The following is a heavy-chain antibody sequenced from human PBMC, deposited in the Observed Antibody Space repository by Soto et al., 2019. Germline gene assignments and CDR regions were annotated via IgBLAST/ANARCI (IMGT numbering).Heavy chain of an antibody. CDR3: ARDFGYYDSSGPPTTHYYYDYGMDV. CDR2: ISAYNGNT. J-gene: IGHJ6*02. CDR1: GYTFTSYG. V-gene: IGHV1-18*01. Sequence: ASVKVSCKASGYTFTSYGISWVRQAPGQGLEWMGWISAYNGNTNYAQKLQGRVTMTTDTYTSTAYMGLRSLRSDDTAVYYCARDFGYYDSSGPPTTHYYYDYGMDVWGQGTTVTVSS. D-gene: IGHD3-22*01.